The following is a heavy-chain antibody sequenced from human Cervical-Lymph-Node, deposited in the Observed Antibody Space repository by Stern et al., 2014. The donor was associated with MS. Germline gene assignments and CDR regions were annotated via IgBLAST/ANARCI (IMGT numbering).Heavy chain of an antibody. CDR1: GYSFTSYW. J-gene: IGHJ4*02. V-gene: IGHV5-51*01. Sequence: EVQLVESGVEVKKPGGSLKISCKGSGYSFTSYWIGWVRQIPGKGLEWMGSIYPGDADTRYSPSVQGQVPISADKSINTAYLQWSSLKVSDTAMYYCARQGSSSVWWGQGTLVTVSS. CDR2: IYPGDADT. CDR3: ARQGSSSVW. D-gene: IGHD2-15*01.